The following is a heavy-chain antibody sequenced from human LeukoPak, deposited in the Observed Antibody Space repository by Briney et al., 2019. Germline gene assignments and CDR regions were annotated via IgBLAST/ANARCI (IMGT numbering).Heavy chain of an antibody. J-gene: IGHJ4*02. CDR1: GFAFSTFA. CDR2: ISTSGRAT. D-gene: IGHD5/OR15-5a*01. Sequence: GGSLRLSCAASGFAFSTFAMTWVRQAPEKGLQWVSTISTSGRATYYADSVEGRFTISRDNSKNTLYLQMNSLRADDTAVYYCAKARGSSVYEQFDYWGQGTQVTVSP. V-gene: IGHV3-23*01. CDR3: AKARGSSVYEQFDY.